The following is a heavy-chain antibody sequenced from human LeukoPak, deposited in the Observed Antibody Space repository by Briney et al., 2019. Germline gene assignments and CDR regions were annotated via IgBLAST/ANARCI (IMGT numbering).Heavy chain of an antibody. D-gene: IGHD3-10*01. CDR3: AREGLGGSRKYYYYYGMDV. Sequence: SQTLSLTCTVSGGSISSGSYYWRWLRQPAGKGLEWIGRIYTSGSTNYNPSLKSRVTISVDTSKNQFSLKLSSVTAADTAVYYCAREGLGGSRKYYYYYGMDVWGQGTTVTVSS. CDR1: GGSISSGSYY. CDR2: IYTSGST. V-gene: IGHV4-61*02. J-gene: IGHJ6*02.